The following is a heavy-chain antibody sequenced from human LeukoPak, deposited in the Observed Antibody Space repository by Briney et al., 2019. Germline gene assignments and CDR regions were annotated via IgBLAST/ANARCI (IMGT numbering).Heavy chain of an antibody. Sequence: GGSLRLSCAASGFTFSSYSMNWVRQAPGKGLEWVSYISKSSDRIYHADSVKGRFTISRDNAKYSLYLQMDSLRAEDTAVYYCARDLLNDEGSSYFFDQWGQGTLVTVSS. J-gene: IGHJ4*02. D-gene: IGHD2-2*01. CDR2: ISKSSDRI. CDR1: GFTFSSYS. V-gene: IGHV3-48*04. CDR3: ARDLLNDEGSSYFFDQ.